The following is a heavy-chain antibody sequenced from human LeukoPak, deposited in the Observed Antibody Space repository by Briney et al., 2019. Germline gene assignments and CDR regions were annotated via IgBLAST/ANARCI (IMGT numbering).Heavy chain of an antibody. CDR3: ARQGVPVNYFDY. Sequence: SETLSLTCTVSGGSISSYYWSWIRQPPGKGLEWIGYIYTSGSTNYNPSLKSRVTISVDTSKNQFSLKLSSVTAADTAVYYCARQGVPVNYFDYWGQGTLVTVSS. J-gene: IGHJ4*02. CDR2: IYTSGST. CDR1: GGSISSYY. V-gene: IGHV4-4*09.